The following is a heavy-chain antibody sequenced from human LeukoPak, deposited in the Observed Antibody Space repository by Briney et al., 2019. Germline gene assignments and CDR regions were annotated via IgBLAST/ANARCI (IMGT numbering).Heavy chain of an antibody. J-gene: IGHJ6*03. CDR3: ARNVATTYYYYYDMDV. CDR2: IYYSGST. Sequence: SETLSLTCTVSGGSINSYSWSWIRQPPGKGLEWIGYIYYSGSTNYNPSLKSRVTISVDTSKSQFSLKLSSVTAADTAVYYCARNVATTYYYYYDMDVWGKGTTVTVSS. V-gene: IGHV4-59*01. D-gene: IGHD1-26*01. CDR1: GGSINSYS.